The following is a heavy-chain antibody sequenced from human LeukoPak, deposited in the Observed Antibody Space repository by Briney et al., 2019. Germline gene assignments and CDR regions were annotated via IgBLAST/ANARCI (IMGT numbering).Heavy chain of an antibody. J-gene: IGHJ4*02. V-gene: IGHV3-33*08. CDR2: IWYDGSNK. CDR1: GFTFSSYA. D-gene: IGHD3-22*01. CDR3: ARAHGSGYYDSSGYYLDY. Sequence: GGSLRLSCAASGFTFSSYAMSWVRQAPGKGLEWVAVIWYDGSNKYYADSVKGRFTISRDNSKNTLYLQMNSLRAEDTAVYYCARAHGSGYYDSSGYYLDYWGQGTLVTVSS.